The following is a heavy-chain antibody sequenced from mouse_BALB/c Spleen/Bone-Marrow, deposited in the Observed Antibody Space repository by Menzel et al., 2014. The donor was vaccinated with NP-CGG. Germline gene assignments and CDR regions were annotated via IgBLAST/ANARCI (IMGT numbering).Heavy chain of an antibody. CDR1: GFAFTDYY. CDR3: ARYDGYSDNAMDY. CDR2: IRNKANGYTT. J-gene: IGHJ4*01. V-gene: IGHV7-3*02. Sequence: EVKVEESGGGLVQPGSSLRLSCATSGFAFTDYYMNWVRQPPGKALEWLGFIRNKANGYTTEFSASVKGRFTISRDNSQSIHYLQMNTLRAEDSATYYCARYDGYSDNAMDYWGQGTSVTVSS. D-gene: IGHD2-3*01.